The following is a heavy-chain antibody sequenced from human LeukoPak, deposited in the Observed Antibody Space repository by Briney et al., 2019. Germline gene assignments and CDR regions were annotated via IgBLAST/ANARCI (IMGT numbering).Heavy chain of an antibody. CDR1: GGSISSYY. D-gene: IGHD3-22*01. CDR2: IFHSGST. V-gene: IGHV4-38-2*02. CDR3: ARANYYDNSGYSRGAFDI. J-gene: IGHJ3*02. Sequence: SETLSLTCTVSGGSISSYYWSWIRQPPGKGLEWIGSIFHSGSTYYNPSVKSRVTISVDTSKNQFSLKLSSVTAADTAVYYCARANYYDNSGYSRGAFDIWGQGTMVTASS.